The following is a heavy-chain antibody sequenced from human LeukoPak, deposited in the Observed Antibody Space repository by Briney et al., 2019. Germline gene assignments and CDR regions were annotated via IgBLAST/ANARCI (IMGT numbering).Heavy chain of an antibody. CDR1: GFTFSSYA. D-gene: IGHD1-26*01. Sequence: GGSLRLSCAASGFTFSSYAMHWVRQAPGKGLEWVAVISYDGSNKYYADSVKGRFTISRDNSKNTLYLQMNSLRAEDTAVYYCARGPPGGSYYYYYYMDVWGKGTTVTVSS. CDR3: ARGPPGGSYYYYYYMDV. V-gene: IGHV3-30*04. J-gene: IGHJ6*03. CDR2: ISYDGSNK.